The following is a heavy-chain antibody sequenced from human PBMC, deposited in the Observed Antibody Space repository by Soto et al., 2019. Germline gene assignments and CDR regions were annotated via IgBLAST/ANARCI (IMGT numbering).Heavy chain of an antibody. Sequence: QEQLVQSGAEVKKPGASVKVSCKASGYTFTSYDITWVRQATGQGLEWMGGMNPNSGNTGYAQKFQGRVTMTRNTSIGTAYMELSSLRSEDTAVYYCATERWEDAFDIWGQGTMVTVSS. CDR2: MNPNSGNT. CDR1: GYTFTSYD. CDR3: ATERWEDAFDI. V-gene: IGHV1-8*01. D-gene: IGHD1-26*01. J-gene: IGHJ3*02.